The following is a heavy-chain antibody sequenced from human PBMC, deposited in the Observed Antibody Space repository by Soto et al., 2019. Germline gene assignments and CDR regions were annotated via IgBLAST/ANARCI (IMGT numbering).Heavy chain of an antibody. CDR1: GGTFSSYA. CDR2: IIPICGTA. CDR3: ARERAKYRGYVDY. Sequence: GASVKVSCKASGGTFSSYAISWVRQAPGQGLEWMGGIIPICGTANYAQKFQGRVTITADESTSTAYMELSSLRSEDTAVYYCARERAKYRGYVDYWGQGTLVTVSS. V-gene: IGHV1-69*13. J-gene: IGHJ4*02. D-gene: IGHD3-16*02.